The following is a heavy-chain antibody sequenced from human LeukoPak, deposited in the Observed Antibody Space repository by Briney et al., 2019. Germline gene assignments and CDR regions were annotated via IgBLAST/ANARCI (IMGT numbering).Heavy chain of an antibody. V-gene: IGHV1-69*01. CDR2: IIPIFGTA. CDR3: ARGEVPAHYFDY. CDR1: GGTFSSYA. D-gene: IGHD2-2*01. Sequence: GASVKVSCKASGGTFSSYAISWVRQAPGQGLEWMGGIIPIFGTANYAQKFQGRLTITADDSTSTAYMELSSLRSEDTAVYYCARGEVPAHYFDYWGQGTLVTVSS. J-gene: IGHJ4*02.